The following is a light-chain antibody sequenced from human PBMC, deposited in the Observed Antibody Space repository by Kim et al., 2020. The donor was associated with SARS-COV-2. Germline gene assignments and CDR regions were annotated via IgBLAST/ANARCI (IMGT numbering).Light chain of an antibody. J-gene: IGKJ1*01. CDR1: QGIGTN. CDR2: GAS. V-gene: IGKV3-15*01. CDR3: HQYKNWPPWT. Sequence: YPGERATLSCWARQGIGTNLAWYQQKAGHAPRLLIYGASTRATGIPARFSGSGSGTEFTLTISSLQSDDSAVYYCHQYKNWPPWTFGQGTKVDIK.